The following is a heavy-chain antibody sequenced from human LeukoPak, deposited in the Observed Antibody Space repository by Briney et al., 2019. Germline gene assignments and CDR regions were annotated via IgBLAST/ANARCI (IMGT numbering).Heavy chain of an antibody. V-gene: IGHV4-39*01. J-gene: IGHJ4*02. D-gene: IGHD2-15*01. Sequence: SETQSLTCTVSGGSISSSSYYWGWIRQPPGKGLEWIGSIYYSGSTYYNPSLKSRVTISVDTSKNQFSLKLSSVTAADTAVYYCARSFGAEGYCSGGSCYGVMSDYWGQGTLVTVSS. CDR2: IYYSGST. CDR3: ARSFGAEGYCSGGSCYGVMSDY. CDR1: GGSISSSSYY.